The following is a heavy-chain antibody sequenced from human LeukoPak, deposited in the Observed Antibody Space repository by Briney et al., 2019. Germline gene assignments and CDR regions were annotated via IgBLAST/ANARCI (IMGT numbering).Heavy chain of an antibody. CDR2: ISGSGIST. Sequence: GGSLRLSCAASGFTFSSYAMSWVRQAPGKGLEWVSGISGSGISTYYVDSVKGRFTISRDNSKNTLYLQMNSLRAEDTAVYYCAKDRVPAAGDDAFDIWGQGTMVTVSS. V-gene: IGHV3-23*01. D-gene: IGHD2-2*01. CDR3: AKDRVPAAGDDAFDI. J-gene: IGHJ3*02. CDR1: GFTFSSYA.